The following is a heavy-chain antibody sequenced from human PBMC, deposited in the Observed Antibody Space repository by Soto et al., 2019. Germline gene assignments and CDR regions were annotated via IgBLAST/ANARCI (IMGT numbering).Heavy chain of an antibody. V-gene: IGHV4-39*02. J-gene: IGHJ4*01. Sequence: SETLSLTCTVSGGSISSSSHHWAWIRQPPGKGLEWIGSIYYSGNTYHNPSLKSRVTISVDTSKNQFSLKLSSVTAADTSVYECAREENGQSHYWRHRSLVPVSS. CDR1: GGSISSSSHH. CDR3: AREENGQSHY. D-gene: IGHD2-8*01. CDR2: IYYSGNT.